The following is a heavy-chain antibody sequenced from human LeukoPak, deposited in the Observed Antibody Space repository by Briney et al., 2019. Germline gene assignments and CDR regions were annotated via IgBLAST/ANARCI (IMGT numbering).Heavy chain of an antibody. D-gene: IGHD3-22*01. J-gene: IGHJ4*02. V-gene: IGHV4-39*07. CDR1: GGSISSSSYY. CDR2: IYYSGST. CDR3: ARSDYYYDSSGPN. Sequence: SETLSLTCTVSGGSISSSSYYWGWIRQPPGKGLEWIGTIYYSGSTYYNPSLKSRVTISVDTSKNQFSLKPSSVTAAGTAVYYCARSDYYYDSSGPNWGQGTLVTVSS.